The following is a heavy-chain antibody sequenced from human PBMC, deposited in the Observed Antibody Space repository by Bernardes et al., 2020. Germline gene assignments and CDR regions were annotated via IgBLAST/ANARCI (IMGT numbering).Heavy chain of an antibody. D-gene: IGHD5-12*01. V-gene: IGHV1-2*06. CDR2: INPQSGGT. CDR1: GYTFNGYY. Sequence: SVKVSCKASGYTFNGYYMHWVRQAPGQGLEWMGRINPQSGGTNYAQKFQGRVTMTRDTSISTAYMDLSRLRFDDTAMYYCARGNSGYDWRYFDFWGRGTLVTVSS. CDR3: ARGNSGYDWRYFDF. J-gene: IGHJ2*01.